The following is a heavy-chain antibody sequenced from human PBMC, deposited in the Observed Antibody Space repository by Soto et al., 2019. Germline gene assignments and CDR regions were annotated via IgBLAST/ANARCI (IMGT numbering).Heavy chain of an antibody. V-gene: IGHV3-21*03. CDR1: GFSFRSYY. Sequence: GGSLRLSCASSGFSFRSYYMNGVRQAPGRGLEWVSSISPSSSFLNYADSVKGRFTISRDNAKSSVNLQMNSLRAEDTAVYYCATVGTDYGSVCPYYSDSWAQGTRLPFSS. D-gene: IGHD3-10*01. CDR3: ATVGTDYGSVCPYYSDS. CDR2: ISPSSSFL. J-gene: IGHJ4*02.